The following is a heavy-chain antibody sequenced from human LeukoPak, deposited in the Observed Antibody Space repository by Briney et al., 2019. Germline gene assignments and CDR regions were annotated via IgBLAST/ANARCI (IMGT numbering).Heavy chain of an antibody. Sequence: SETLSLTCTVSGGSISSYYWSWIRQPPGKGLEWIGYIYYSGSTNYNPSLKSRVTISVDTSKNQFSLKLSSVTAADTAVYYCARAPSIAAAGFPFDYWGQGTLVTVSS. D-gene: IGHD6-13*01. CDR3: ARAPSIAAAGFPFDY. CDR1: GGSISSYY. J-gene: IGHJ4*02. CDR2: IYYSGST. V-gene: IGHV4-59*01.